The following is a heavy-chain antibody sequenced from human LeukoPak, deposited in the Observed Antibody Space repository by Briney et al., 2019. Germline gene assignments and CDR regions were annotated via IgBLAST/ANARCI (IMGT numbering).Heavy chain of an antibody. Sequence: SETLSLTCAFYGGSFSSFYWSWIRQPPGKGLEWIGEINHSGSTNYNPSLKSRVTISVDTSKNQFSLKLSSVTAADTAVYYCARRKNTAIAMVRGVRGGLNWFDPWGQGTLVTVSS. CDR3: ARRKNTAIAMVRGVRGGLNWFDP. CDR2: INHSGST. CDR1: GGSFSSFY. D-gene: IGHD3-10*01. V-gene: IGHV4-34*01. J-gene: IGHJ5*02.